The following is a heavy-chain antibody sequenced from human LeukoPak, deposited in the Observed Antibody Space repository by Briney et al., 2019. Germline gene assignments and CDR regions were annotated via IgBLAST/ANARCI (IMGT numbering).Heavy chain of an antibody. V-gene: IGHV3-21*01. D-gene: IGHD3-3*01. CDR2: ISSSSGYI. CDR3: ARTEGSGYSFFDY. Sequence: GGSLRLSCAASGFTFSSYSMNWVRQAPGKGLEWVSSISSSSGYIYYADSVKGRFTISRDNAKNSLYLQMNSLRAEDTAVYYCARTEGSGYSFFDYWGQGTLVTVSS. J-gene: IGHJ4*02. CDR1: GFTFSSYS.